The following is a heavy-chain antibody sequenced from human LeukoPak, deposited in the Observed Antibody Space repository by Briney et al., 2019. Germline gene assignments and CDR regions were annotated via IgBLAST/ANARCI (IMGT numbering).Heavy chain of an antibody. Sequence: ASVKVSCKASGYTFTGYYMHWVRQAPGQGLEWMGWINPNNGGTKYAQKFRGRVSMTRDTSINTAYMELSRLRSDDTAIYYCARVSRFYYDSSGDFDYWGQGTLVTVSS. CDR2: INPNNGGT. D-gene: IGHD3-22*01. J-gene: IGHJ4*02. CDR3: ARVSRFYYDSSGDFDY. V-gene: IGHV1-2*02. CDR1: GYTFTGYY.